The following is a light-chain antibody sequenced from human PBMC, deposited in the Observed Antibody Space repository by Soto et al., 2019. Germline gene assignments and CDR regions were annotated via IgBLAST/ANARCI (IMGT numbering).Light chain of an antibody. CDR3: QQLNSFPIT. J-gene: IGKJ5*01. V-gene: IGKV1-9*01. CDR1: QAISSY. CDR2: AAS. Sequence: IRMTQSPSSLSASTGDRVTITCRASQAISSYLAWYQQKPGRAPKLLIYAASTLQSGVPSRFSGSGSGTEFTLTITSLQPEDFATYYCQQLNSFPITFGQGTRLEIK.